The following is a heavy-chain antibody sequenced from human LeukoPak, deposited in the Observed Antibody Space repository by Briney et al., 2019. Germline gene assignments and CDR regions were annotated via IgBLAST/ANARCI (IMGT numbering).Heavy chain of an antibody. CDR2: INSDGSST. D-gene: IGHD3-16*01. Sequence: GGSLRLSCAASGFTFSSYWMHWVRQAPGKGLVWVSRINSDGSSTSYADSVKGRFTISRDNAKNTLYLQMNSLRAEDTAVYYCARAQYTVGYYGMDVWGQGTTVTVSS. CDR1: GFTFSSYW. J-gene: IGHJ6*02. CDR3: ARAQYTVGYYGMDV. V-gene: IGHV3-74*01.